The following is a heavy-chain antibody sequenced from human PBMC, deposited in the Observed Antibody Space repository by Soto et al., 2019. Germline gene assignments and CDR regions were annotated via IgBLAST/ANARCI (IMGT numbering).Heavy chain of an antibody. J-gene: IGHJ4*02. CDR1: GYSFTSLD. V-gene: IGHV1-8*01. D-gene: IGHD1-26*01. CDR3: ARGVTAGVDY. CDR2: MQPSSGRT. Sequence: ASLKGSCKASGYSFTSLDINWGRQTTGQGLEWMGWMQPSSGRTGYAQKFQGRVTMTRDTSINTAYMELSSLTSDDTAFYYCARGVTAGVDYWGQGTLVTVSS.